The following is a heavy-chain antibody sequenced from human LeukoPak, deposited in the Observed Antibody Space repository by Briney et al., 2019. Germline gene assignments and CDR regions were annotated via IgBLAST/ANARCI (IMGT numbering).Heavy chain of an antibody. CDR1: GGSISSSSYY. CDR3: ARDIGKDYYDSSGYLGAFDI. J-gene: IGHJ3*02. CDR2: IYYSGST. V-gene: IGHV4-39*07. Sequence: SETLSLTCTVSGGSISSSSYYWGWIRQPPGKGLEWIGSIYYSGSTYHNPSLKSRVTISVDTSKNQFSLKLSSVTAADTAVYYCARDIGKDYYDSSGYLGAFDIWGQGTMVTVSS. D-gene: IGHD3-22*01.